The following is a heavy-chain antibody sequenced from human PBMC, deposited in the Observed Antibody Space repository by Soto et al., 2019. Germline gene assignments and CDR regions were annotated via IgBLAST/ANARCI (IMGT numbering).Heavy chain of an antibody. Sequence: QVQLVQSGAEVKKPGASVKVSCKASGYTFTSYGISWVRQAPGQGLEWMGWLSAYNGNTNYAQKLQGRVTMTTDTSTSTAYMELRSLRSDDTAVYYCARSEGNCSSTSCPTYYYYYGMDVWGQGTTVTVSS. D-gene: IGHD2-2*01. CDR1: GYTFTSYG. CDR2: LSAYNGNT. J-gene: IGHJ6*02. CDR3: ARSEGNCSSTSCPTYYYYYGMDV. V-gene: IGHV1-18*01.